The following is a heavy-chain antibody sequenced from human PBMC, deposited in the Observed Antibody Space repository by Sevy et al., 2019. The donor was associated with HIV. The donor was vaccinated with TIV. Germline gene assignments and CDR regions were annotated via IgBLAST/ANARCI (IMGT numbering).Heavy chain of an antibody. CDR1: GFTFSSYA. J-gene: IGHJ4*02. D-gene: IGHD6-13*01. V-gene: IGHV3-23*01. CDR2: ISGSGGST. Sequence: GGSLRLSCAASGFTFSSYAMSWVRQAPGKGLEWVSVISGSGGSTYYADSVKGRFTISRDNSKNTLYLQMNSLRAEDTAVYYCAKVSLHIAAAGNGYWGQGTLVTVSS. CDR3: AKVSLHIAAAGNGY.